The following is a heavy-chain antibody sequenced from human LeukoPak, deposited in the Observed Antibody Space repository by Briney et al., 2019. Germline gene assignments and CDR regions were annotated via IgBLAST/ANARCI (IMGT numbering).Heavy chain of an antibody. Sequence: SETLSLTCTVSADSLSSGGHYWAWIRQFPGKGLESIGFIHHSGRSRHNPYLKDRVAISVDTSRKQFALKLSSVTAADTAVYYCARGGNRFGGFYFDYWGQGIQVIVSS. D-gene: IGHD1-26*01. CDR3: ARGGNRFGGFYFDY. J-gene: IGHJ4*02. V-gene: IGHV4-31*03. CDR1: ADSLSSGGHY. CDR2: IHHSGRS.